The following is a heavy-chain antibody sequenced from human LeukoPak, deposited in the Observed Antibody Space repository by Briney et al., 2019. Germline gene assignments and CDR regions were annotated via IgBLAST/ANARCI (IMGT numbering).Heavy chain of an antibody. D-gene: IGHD2-15*01. Sequence: SETLSLTCTVSGDSISSGNYYWGWIRQPPGKGLEWIGYIYYSGSTNYNPSLKSRVTISVDTSKNQFSLKLSSVTAADTAVYYCARVNSWAFDIWGQGTMVTVSS. CDR1: GDSISSGNYY. J-gene: IGHJ3*02. CDR2: IYYSGST. V-gene: IGHV4-61*01. CDR3: ARVNSWAFDI.